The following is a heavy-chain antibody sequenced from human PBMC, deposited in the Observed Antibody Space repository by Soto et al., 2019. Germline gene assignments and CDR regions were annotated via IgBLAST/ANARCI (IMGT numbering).Heavy chain of an antibody. D-gene: IGHD1-26*01. CDR3: ASPSGSYAEDAFDI. CDR1: CSTFTYRY. CDR2: ITPFNGNT. Sequence: SVTVSCTASCSTFTYRYLHWVRQAPGQALEWMGWITPFNGNTNYAQKFQDRVTITRDRSMSTAYMELSSLRSEDTAMYYCASPSGSYAEDAFDIWGQGTMVNVSS. V-gene: IGHV1-45*02. J-gene: IGHJ3*02.